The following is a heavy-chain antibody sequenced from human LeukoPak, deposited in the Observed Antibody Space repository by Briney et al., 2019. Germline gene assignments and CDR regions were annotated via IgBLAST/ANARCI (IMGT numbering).Heavy chain of an antibody. CDR3: ASPSYGDAFDI. CDR1: EFTFSSYS. V-gene: IGHV3-21*01. J-gene: IGHJ3*02. CDR2: ISSSSTYI. Sequence: GGSLRLSCAASEFTFSSYSMNWVRQAPGKGLEWVSSISSSSTYIYYADSVKGRFTISRDNAKNSLYLQMNSLRAEDTAVYYCASPSYGDAFDIWGQGTMVTVSS. D-gene: IGHD3-10*01.